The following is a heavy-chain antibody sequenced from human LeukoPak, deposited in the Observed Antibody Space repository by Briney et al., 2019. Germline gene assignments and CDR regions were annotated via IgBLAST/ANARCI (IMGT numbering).Heavy chain of an antibody. CDR1: GFPLSSYA. CDR2: TSSSDAGT. CDR3: ARAPVTSCRGAYCYPFDY. Sequence: GGSLRLSCAAFGFPLSSYAMSWVRQAPGKGLEWVSATSSSDAGTYHADSVRGRFTISRDNSKNTLYLQMNSLRVEDAAVYYCARAPVTSCRGAYCYPFDYWGQGTLVTVSS. D-gene: IGHD2-21*01. J-gene: IGHJ4*02. V-gene: IGHV3-23*01.